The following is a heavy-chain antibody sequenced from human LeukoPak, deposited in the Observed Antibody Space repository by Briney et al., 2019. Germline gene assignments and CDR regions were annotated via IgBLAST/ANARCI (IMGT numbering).Heavy chain of an antibody. J-gene: IGHJ6*02. CDR1: GFTFSSYS. CDR3: ARAGISGSYSRYYYGMDV. Sequence: GGSLRLSCAASGFTFSSYSMNWVRQAPGKGLEWVSSISSSSSYIYYADSVKGRFTISRGHAKNSLYLQMNSLRAEDTAVYYCARAGISGSYSRYYYGMDVWGQGTTVTVSS. CDR2: ISSSSSYI. D-gene: IGHD1-26*01. V-gene: IGHV3-21*01.